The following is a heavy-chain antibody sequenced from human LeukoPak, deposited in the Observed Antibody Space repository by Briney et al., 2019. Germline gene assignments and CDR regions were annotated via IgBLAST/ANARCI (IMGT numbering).Heavy chain of an antibody. Sequence: GGSLRLSCVASGFTFSNYSMTWVRQAPGKGLEWVSAISSSGGATYYADSVKGRFTISRDNSKNTLYLQMNSLRAEDTAVYYCAKGGRDYDYWGQGTLVTVSS. CDR2: ISSSGGAT. D-gene: IGHD3-16*01. CDR3: AKGGRDYDY. J-gene: IGHJ4*02. CDR1: GFTFSNYS. V-gene: IGHV3-23*01.